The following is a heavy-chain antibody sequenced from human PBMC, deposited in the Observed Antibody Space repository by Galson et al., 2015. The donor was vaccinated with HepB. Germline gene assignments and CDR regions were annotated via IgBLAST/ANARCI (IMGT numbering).Heavy chain of an antibody. V-gene: IGHV3-49*04. CDR2: IRSKAYGGTT. Sequence: SLRLSCAASGFTFGDYAMSWVRQAPGKGLEWVGFIRSKAYGGTTEYAASVKGRFTISRDDSKSIAYLQTNSLKTEDTAVYYCTRALSGYDIFDYWGQGTLVTVSS. CDR3: TRALSGYDIFDY. D-gene: IGHD5-12*01. CDR1: GFTFGDYA. J-gene: IGHJ4*02.